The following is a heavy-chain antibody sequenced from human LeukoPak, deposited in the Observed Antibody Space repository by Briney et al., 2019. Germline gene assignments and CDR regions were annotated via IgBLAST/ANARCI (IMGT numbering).Heavy chain of an antibody. CDR3: ARQRTVVTPEFFDY. J-gene: IGHJ4*02. CDR1: GGSFSSYN. V-gene: IGHV4-39*01. CDR2: ISYSGST. Sequence: SETLSLTCAVYGGSFSSYNWGWIRQPPGKGLEWIGSISYSGSTKYNPSLKSRITISVDTSKNHFSLKLNSVTAADTAIYYCARQRTVVTPEFFDYWGQGTLVIVSS. D-gene: IGHD4-23*01.